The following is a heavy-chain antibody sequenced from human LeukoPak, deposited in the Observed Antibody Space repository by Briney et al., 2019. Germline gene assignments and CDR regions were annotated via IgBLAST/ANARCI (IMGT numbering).Heavy chain of an antibody. Sequence: GGSLRLSCAASGLSFSTFAMSWVRQGPARGLEWVSVIYSGGSTYYADSVKGRFTISRDNSKNTLYLQMNSLRAEDTAVYYCARVAYSGRRLQDFDYWGQGTLVTVSS. CDR3: ARVAYSGRRLQDFDY. D-gene: IGHD5-24*01. CDR1: GLSFSTFA. CDR2: IYSGGST. V-gene: IGHV3-66*02. J-gene: IGHJ4*02.